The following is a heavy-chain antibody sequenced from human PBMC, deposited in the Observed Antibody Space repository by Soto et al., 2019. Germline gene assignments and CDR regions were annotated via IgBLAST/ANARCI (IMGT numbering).Heavy chain of an antibody. CDR2: IKQDESEK. Sequence: EVQLVESGGGLVQPGGSLRLSCTASGFTFSDSWMTWVRQAPGKGLEWVARIKQDESEKKYADSVKGRFSISRDNAKNSMDLQRDSLRGEDTAVYYCVRGGSNYASWGQGTLVTVSS. D-gene: IGHD4-4*01. J-gene: IGHJ5*02. CDR3: VRGGSNYAS. CDR1: GFTFSDSW. V-gene: IGHV3-7*01.